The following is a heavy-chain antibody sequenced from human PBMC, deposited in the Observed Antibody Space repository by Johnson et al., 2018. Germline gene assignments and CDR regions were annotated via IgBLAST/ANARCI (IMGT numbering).Heavy chain of an antibody. D-gene: IGHD2-8*01. CDR1: GFTFNSYG. J-gene: IGHJ6*03. V-gene: IGHV3-30*03. Sequence: QVQLVQSGGGVVQXGRSXRLXCAASGFTFNSYGMHWVRQAPGKGLEWVAVISYDGINKYYADSVKGRFNISRDNSKNTLYLQMNSPRAEDTALYYCAGCIYYCYYMDVWGNGTTVTVSS. CDR3: AGCIYYCYYMDV. CDR2: ISYDGINK.